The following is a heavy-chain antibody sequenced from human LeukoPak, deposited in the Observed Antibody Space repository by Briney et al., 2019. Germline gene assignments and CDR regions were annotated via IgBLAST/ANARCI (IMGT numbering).Heavy chain of an antibody. CDR2: ISAYNGNT. Sequence: ASVKVSCKASGYTFTSYGISWVRQAPGQGLEWMGWISAYNGNTNYAQKLQGRVTMTTDTSTSTAYMELRSLRSDDTAVYYCARDNNLGYCSGGSCYKDGAFDIWGQGTMVTVPS. D-gene: IGHD2-15*01. CDR3: ARDNNLGYCSGGSCYKDGAFDI. J-gene: IGHJ3*02. CDR1: GYTFTSYG. V-gene: IGHV1-18*01.